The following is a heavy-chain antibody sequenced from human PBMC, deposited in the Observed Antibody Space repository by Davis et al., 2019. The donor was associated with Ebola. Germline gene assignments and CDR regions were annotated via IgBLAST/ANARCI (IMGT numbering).Heavy chain of an antibody. CDR2: VSYDGNNK. CDR3: AKDGGDSWMGATNGSDF. J-gene: IGHJ4*02. D-gene: IGHD1-26*01. V-gene: IGHV3-30*18. CDR1: GFTFRNYG. Sequence: PGGSLRLSCAASGFTFRNYGMHWVRQAPGKGLEWVAVVSYDGNNKYYIESVKGRFTISRDNSKNTLYLQMNSLRTEDTAMYYCAKDGGDSWMGATNGSDFWGQGTLVTVSS.